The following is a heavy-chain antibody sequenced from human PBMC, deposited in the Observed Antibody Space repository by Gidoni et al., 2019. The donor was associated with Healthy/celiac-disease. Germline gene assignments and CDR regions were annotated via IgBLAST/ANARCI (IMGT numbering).Heavy chain of an antibody. CDR2: ISYDGSNK. Sequence: QVQLVESGGGVVQPGRSLRLSCAASGFTFSSYAMHWVRQAPGKGLEWVAVISYDGSNKYYADSVKGRFTISRDNSENTLYLQMNSLRAEDTAVYYCARDHLPTKTDYYGMDVWGQGTTVTVSS. CDR1: GFTFSSYA. CDR3: ARDHLPTKTDYYGMDV. D-gene: IGHD5-12*01. V-gene: IGHV3-30*04. J-gene: IGHJ6*02.